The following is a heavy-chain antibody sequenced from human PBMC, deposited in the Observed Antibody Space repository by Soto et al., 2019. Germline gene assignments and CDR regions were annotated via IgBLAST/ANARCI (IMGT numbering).Heavy chain of an antibody. J-gene: IGHJ3*02. CDR2: ISYDGSNK. CDR3: AKEGRSYDDFWSGSIGSFDI. Sequence: QGQLVESGGDAVQPGRSLRLSCVGSGFTFKNHAMHWVRLAPGQGLEWVAYISYDGSNKAYGDSVQGRFTISRDNSKNTVSVQMNSLRVEDTGVFHCAKEGRSYDDFWSGSIGSFDIWGRGTTVTVSS. CDR1: GFTFKNHA. V-gene: IGHV3-30*18. D-gene: IGHD3-3*01.